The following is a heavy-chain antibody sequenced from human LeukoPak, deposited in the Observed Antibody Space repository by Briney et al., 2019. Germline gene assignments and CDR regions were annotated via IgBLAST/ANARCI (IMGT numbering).Heavy chain of an antibody. D-gene: IGHD3-22*01. CDR3: PRDYERCGHFSYFDC. V-gene: IGHV3-30*19. CDR2: ISYDGSNK. CDR1: GFTFSNYG. J-gene: IGHJ4*02. Sequence: GGSLRLSCVASGFTFSNYGMYWVPPGPGKGLECVARISYDGSNKYYADCVKGRLTIYRDNYRNTLYLKMNSQGPEDTGVYSCPRDYERCGHFSYFDCWGQGTLVTVSS.